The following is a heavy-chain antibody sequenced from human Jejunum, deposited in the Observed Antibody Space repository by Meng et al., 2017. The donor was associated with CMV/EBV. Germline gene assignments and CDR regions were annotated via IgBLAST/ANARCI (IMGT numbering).Heavy chain of an antibody. CDR1: GGSLSAST. J-gene: IGHJ4*02. D-gene: IGHD5-12*01. Sequence: QVHLQEXGAGLLQPWXALPLTCPLSGGSLSASTWSWIRQAPGKGLEWIAEIDHLRRTNFNPSLKSRVSISRDTSRDQFSLRLNSVTAADTAVYYCATADEYAIKYWGQGTLVTVSS. CDR3: ATADEYAIKY. V-gene: IGHV4-34*01. CDR2: IDHLRRT.